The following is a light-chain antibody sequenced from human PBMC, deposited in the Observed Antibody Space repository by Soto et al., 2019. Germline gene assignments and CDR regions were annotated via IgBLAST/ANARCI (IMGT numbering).Light chain of an antibody. CDR2: GAS. Sequence: EIVMTQSPATVPVSPGERVTLSCRASQSVSIDLAWYQQKPGQAPRLLFYGASTRATDIPDRFSGTGSGTEFTLTISRLQSEDFAVYYCQKHSKWPRTCGQGTKVDIK. J-gene: IGKJ1*01. CDR1: QSVSID. V-gene: IGKV3-15*01. CDR3: QKHSKWPRT.